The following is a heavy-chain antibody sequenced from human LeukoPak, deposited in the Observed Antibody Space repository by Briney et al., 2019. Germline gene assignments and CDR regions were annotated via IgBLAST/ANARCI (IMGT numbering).Heavy chain of an antibody. V-gene: IGHV1-8*03. Sequence: GASVKVSCKASGYTFTSYDINWVRQATGQGLEWMGWMNPNSGNTGYAQKFQGRVTITRNTSISTAYMELSSLRSEDTAVYYCARTRAPISGYSGYFKRYDYYYYMDVWGKGTTVTISS. J-gene: IGHJ6*03. D-gene: IGHD5-12*01. CDR2: MNPNSGNT. CDR3: ARTRAPISGYSGYFKRYDYYYYMDV. CDR1: GYTFTSYD.